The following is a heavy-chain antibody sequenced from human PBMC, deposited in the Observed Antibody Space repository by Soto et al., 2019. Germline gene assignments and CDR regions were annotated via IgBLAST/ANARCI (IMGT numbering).Heavy chain of an antibody. CDR1: GYTFSSYD. J-gene: IGHJ4*02. CDR2: LNPNSGDT. Sequence: QVQLVQSAAEVKKPGASVKVSCKASGYTFSSYDINWVRQATGQGLEWMGWLNPNSGDTGYAQKFQGRVTLTRNTSINTAYIELSSLTSDDTAVYYCATSGGGWYLYWGQGTLVTVSS. D-gene: IGHD6-19*01. CDR3: ATSGGGWYLY. V-gene: IGHV1-8*01.